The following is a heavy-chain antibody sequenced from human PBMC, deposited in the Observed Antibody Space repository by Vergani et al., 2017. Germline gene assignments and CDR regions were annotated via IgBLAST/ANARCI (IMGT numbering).Heavy chain of an antibody. J-gene: IGHJ4*02. CDR3: ARVTPIGYCSGGSCYVFDY. D-gene: IGHD2-15*01. V-gene: IGHV4-30-4*08. CDR1: GGSISSGDYY. CDR2: IYYSGST. Sequence: QVQLQESGPGLVKPSQTLSLTCTVSGGSISSGDYYWSWIRQPPGKGLEWIGYIYYSGSTYYNPSLKSRVTISVDTSKNQLSLKLSSVTAADTAVYYCARVTPIGYCSGGSCYVFDYWGQGTLVTVSS.